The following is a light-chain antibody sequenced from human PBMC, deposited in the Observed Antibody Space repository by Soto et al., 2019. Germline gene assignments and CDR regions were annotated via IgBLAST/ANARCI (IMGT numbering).Light chain of an antibody. V-gene: IGLV1-44*01. CDR3: AAWDDSLNDYV. CDR2: SNN. CDR1: SSNIGSKT. Sequence: QSVLTQPPSASATPGHRVTISCSGSSSNIGSKTVNWYQQLPGTAPKLLIYSNNQRPSGVPDRLSGSKSGTSASLAISGLQSEDEADYYCAAWDDSLNDYVFGTGTKV. J-gene: IGLJ1*01.